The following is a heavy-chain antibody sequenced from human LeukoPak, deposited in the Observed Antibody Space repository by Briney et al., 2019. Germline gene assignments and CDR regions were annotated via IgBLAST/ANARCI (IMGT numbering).Heavy chain of an antibody. V-gene: IGHV1-2*02. CDR1: ESTFTGDY. J-gene: IGHJ4*02. CDR3: ARDRNMVRGVIAY. Sequence: ASVKVSCKASESTFTGDYMHWLRQAPGQGLEGMGWISPKSGGTNYAQKFQGRVTMITDKSISTAYMELSRLTSDDTAVYYCARDRNMVRGVIAYWGQGTLVTVSS. CDR2: ISPKSGGT. D-gene: IGHD3-10*01.